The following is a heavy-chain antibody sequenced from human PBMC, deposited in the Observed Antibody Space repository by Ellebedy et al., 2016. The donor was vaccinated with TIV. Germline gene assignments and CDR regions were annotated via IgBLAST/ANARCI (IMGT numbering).Heavy chain of an antibody. CDR1: GFTFNNYA. D-gene: IGHD5-18*01. CDR2: IVGSGGSR. J-gene: IGHJ4*02. V-gene: IGHV3-23*01. Sequence: GESLKISCAASGFTFNNYAMHWVRQAPGKGLEWVAGIVGSGGSRYADSVKGRFTISRDNSKSTLDLQMSSLRAEDTAVYYCAKDRTPGDGYWVFDFWGQGTLVTVST. CDR3: AKDRTPGDGYWVFDF.